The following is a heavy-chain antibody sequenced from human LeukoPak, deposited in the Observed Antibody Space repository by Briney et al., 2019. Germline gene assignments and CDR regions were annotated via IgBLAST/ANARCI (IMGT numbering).Heavy chain of an antibody. CDR1: GSTSDDYG. J-gene: IGHJ5*02. CDR3: ARDRGIVEFDP. D-gene: IGHD2/OR15-2a*01. CDR2: INWNGGST. V-gene: IGHV3-20*04. Sequence: PGGSLRLSCAASGSTSDDYGMSWVRQAPGKGLEWVSGINWNGGSTGYADSVKGRFTISRDNAKNSLYLQMNSLRAEDTALYYCARDRGIVEFDPWGQGTLVTVSS.